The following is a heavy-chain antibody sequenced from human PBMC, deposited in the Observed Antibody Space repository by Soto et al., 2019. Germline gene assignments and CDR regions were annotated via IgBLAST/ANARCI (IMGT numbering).Heavy chain of an antibody. CDR2: INPNSGGT. CDR1: GYTFTGYY. J-gene: IGHJ6*02. V-gene: IGHV1-2*02. D-gene: IGHD3-3*01. CDR3: ARDGYYDFWSGYLPAYCYYGMDV. Sequence: ASVKVSCKASGYTFTGYYMHWVRQAPGQGLEWMGWINPNSGGTNYAQKFQGRVTMTRDTSISTAYMELSRLRSDDTAVYYCARDGYYDFWSGYLPAYCYYGMDVWGQGTTVTVSS.